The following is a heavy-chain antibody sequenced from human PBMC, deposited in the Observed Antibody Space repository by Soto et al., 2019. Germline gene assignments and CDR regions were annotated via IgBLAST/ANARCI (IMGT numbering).Heavy chain of an antibody. J-gene: IGHJ3*01. V-gene: IGHV3-23*01. CDR3: AKLSGLDALDL. D-gene: IGHD1-1*01. Sequence: GGSLRLSCAASGITFSHYSMSWVRQAPRKGLEWVSTITGSGANTYYADSVKGRFTISRDISKNTVILLMDSLRAEDTAIYYCAKLSGLDALDLWGQGTMVTVSS. CDR2: ITGSGANT. CDR1: GITFSHYS.